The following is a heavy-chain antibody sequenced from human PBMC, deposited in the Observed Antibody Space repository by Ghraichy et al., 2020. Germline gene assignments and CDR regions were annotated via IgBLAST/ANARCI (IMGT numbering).Heavy chain of an antibody. D-gene: IGHD1-26*01. Sequence: LSLTCAASGFTFSNNWMSWVRQAPGKGLEWVANIKQDGSEEYYVDSVKGRFTISRDNAKNSVYLQMSSLRAEDTAVYYCARGVGAPDYWGQGTLVTVSS. CDR1: GFTFSNNW. CDR3: ARGVGAPDY. V-gene: IGHV3-7*03. CDR2: IKQDGSEE. J-gene: IGHJ4*02.